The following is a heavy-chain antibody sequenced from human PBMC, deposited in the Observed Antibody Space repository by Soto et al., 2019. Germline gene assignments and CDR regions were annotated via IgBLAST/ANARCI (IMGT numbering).Heavy chain of an antibody. V-gene: IGHV4-34*01. J-gene: IGHJ4*02. CDR3: ARHHVRGRTIAGAAEF. CDR1: GGSLSGYY. Sequence: QVQLQQWGAGLLKPSETLSLTCAVYGGSLSGYYWSWIRQPPGKALEWLGEINHSGNTNYNPSLKSRVTISVDTFKNQLFLNLSSVTAEDTAMYYCARHHVRGRTIAGAAEFWGQGTLVTVSS. CDR2: INHSGNT. D-gene: IGHD6-13*01.